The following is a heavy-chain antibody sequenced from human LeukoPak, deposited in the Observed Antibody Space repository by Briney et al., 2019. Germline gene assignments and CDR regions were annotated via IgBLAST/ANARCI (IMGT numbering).Heavy chain of an antibody. D-gene: IGHD2-2*02. CDR3: ARDVRYCSSTSCYRDFGDY. J-gene: IGHJ4*02. V-gene: IGHV3-48*01. CDR1: GFTFSSYS. CDR2: ISSSSSTI. Sequence: GGSLRLSCAASGFTFSSYSMNWVRQAPGKGLEWVSYISSSSSTIYYADSVKGRFTISRDNAKNSLYLQMNSLRAEDAAVYYCARDVRYCSSTSCYRDFGDYWGQGTLVTVSS.